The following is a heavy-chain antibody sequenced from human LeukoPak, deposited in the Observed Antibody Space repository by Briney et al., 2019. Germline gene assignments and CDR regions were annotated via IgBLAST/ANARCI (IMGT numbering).Heavy chain of an antibody. J-gene: IGHJ4*02. CDR2: IYHSGST. V-gene: IGHV4-38-2*01. CDR3: ASSYYSSGWYFDY. Sequence: PSETLSLTCAVSGYSISSGHYWGWIRQPPGKGLEWIGSIYHSGSTYYNPSLKSRVTISVDTSKNQFSLKLSSVTAADTAVYYCASSYYSSGWYFDYWGQGTLVTVSS. D-gene: IGHD6-19*01. CDR1: GYSISSGHY.